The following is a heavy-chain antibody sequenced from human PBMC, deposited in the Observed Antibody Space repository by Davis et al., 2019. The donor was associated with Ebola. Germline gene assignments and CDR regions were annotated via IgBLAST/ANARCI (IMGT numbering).Heavy chain of an antibody. V-gene: IGHV3-21*01. CDR1: GFTFSSYT. CDR2: IISSSSYT. D-gene: IGHD2-2*01. J-gene: IGHJ4*02. CDR3: ARDREGYCSGNSCYLYYFDY. Sequence: PGGSLRLSCAASGFTFSSYTMNWVRQAPGKGLAWVSSIISSSSYTYYADSVKGRFTISKDNAKNSLYLQMNSLRAEDTAVYYCARDREGYCSGNSCYLYYFDYWGQGTLVTVSS.